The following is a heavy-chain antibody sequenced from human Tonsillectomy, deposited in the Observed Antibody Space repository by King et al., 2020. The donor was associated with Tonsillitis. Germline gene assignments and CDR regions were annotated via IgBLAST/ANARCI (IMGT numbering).Heavy chain of an antibody. CDR1: EFTFSSYA. J-gene: IGHJ4*02. V-gene: IGHV3-23*04. CDR3: AKRRLPVTGTGGCVDY. D-gene: IGHD6-19*01. CDR2: ISGSGGST. Sequence: VQLVESGGGLVQSGGSLRLSCAASEFTFSSYAMSWVRQAPGKGLEGVSSISGSGGSTYYADSVKGRFTISRDNSKNTLYLKMNSLRFEDTAIIYCAKRRLPVTGTGGCVDYWGQGTLVTVSS.